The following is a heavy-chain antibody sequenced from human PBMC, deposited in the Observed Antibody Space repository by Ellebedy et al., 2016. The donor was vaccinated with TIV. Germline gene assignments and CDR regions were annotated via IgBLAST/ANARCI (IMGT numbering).Heavy chain of an antibody. CDR1: GYSFTNNW. CDR2: IYPSYSDI. J-gene: IGHJ5*02. V-gene: IGHV5-51*01. CDR3: TRGGNWFDP. Sequence: GESLKISCEGSGYSFTNNWIGWVRQLHGKGLGFMGLIYPSYSDIRYRPSFQGQVPISADTSNSTAYLHWSCLKASDTARYYCTRGGNWFDPWGQGTLVTVSS.